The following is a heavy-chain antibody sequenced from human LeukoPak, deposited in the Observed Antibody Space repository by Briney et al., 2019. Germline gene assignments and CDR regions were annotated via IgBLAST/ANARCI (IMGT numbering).Heavy chain of an antibody. D-gene: IGHD3-9*01. CDR1: GFTFSSYG. J-gene: IGHJ3*02. CDR2: IRYDGSNE. V-gene: IGHV3-30*02. CDR3: ARVLRAFDI. Sequence: GGSLRLSCAASGFTFSSYGMHWVRQAPGKGLEWVSFIRYDGSNEYYADSVRGRFTISRDNSKNTLYLQMNSLRAEDTAVYYCARVLRAFDIWGQGTMVTVSS.